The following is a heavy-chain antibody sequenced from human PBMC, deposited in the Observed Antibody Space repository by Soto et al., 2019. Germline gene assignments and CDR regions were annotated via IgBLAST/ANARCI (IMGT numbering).Heavy chain of an antibody. D-gene: IGHD2-21*02. CDR1: GYTFTYYG. J-gene: IGHJ4*02. V-gene: IGHV1-18*04. CDR3: ARDERDSCSGGDCFYFDY. Sequence: ASVNVSCKASGYTFTYYGISWVRQAPGQGLEWLGWISTYSGDTNSAPRLQGRLTVSTDTSTSTAYMELRSLTSDDTAVYYCARDERDSCSGGDCFYFDYWGQGTLVTVSS. CDR2: ISTYSGDT.